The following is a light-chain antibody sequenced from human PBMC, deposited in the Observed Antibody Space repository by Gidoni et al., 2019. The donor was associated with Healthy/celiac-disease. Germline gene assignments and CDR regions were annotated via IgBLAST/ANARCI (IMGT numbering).Light chain of an antibody. Sequence: DIVMTQSPDSLAVSLGERATINCKSSQSVLYSSNNKNYLAWYQQKPGQPPKLLISWASTRESGVPDRFSGSGSGKDFTLTISSLQAEDVAVYYCQQYYSTPLNFGQGTRLEIK. CDR1: QSVLYSSNNKNY. CDR3: QQYYSTPLN. J-gene: IGKJ5*01. V-gene: IGKV4-1*01. CDR2: WAS.